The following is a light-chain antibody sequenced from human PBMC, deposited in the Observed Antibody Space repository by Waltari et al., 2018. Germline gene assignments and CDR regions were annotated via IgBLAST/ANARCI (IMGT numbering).Light chain of an antibody. CDR1: ALPKKY. CDR3: YSTDSSDTHRV. CDR2: EDS. J-gene: IGLJ3*02. V-gene: IGLV3-10*01. Sequence: SYELTQPPSVSVSPGQAARITCSGDALPKKYAYWSQQKSGQAPVLVIYEDSKRSSGIPERFSGSSSGTTATLTLSGAQVEDEGDYYCYSTDSSDTHRVFGGGTKLTVL.